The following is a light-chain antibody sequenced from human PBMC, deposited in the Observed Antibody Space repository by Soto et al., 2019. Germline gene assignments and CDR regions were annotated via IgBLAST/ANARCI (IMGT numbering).Light chain of an antibody. CDR1: SSDVGGYNY. Sequence: QSALTQPASVSGSXXXSXXXXXTGTSSDVGGYNYVSWYQQHPGKAPKLMIYEVSNRPSGVSNRFSGSKSGNTASLTISGLQAEDEADYYCSSYTSSSTGVFGGGTKVTVL. J-gene: IGLJ3*02. CDR3: SSYTSSSTGV. V-gene: IGLV2-14*01. CDR2: EVS.